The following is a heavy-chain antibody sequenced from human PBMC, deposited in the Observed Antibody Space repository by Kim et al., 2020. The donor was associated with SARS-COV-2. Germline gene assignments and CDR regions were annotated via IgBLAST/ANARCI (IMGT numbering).Heavy chain of an antibody. D-gene: IGHD1-26*01. CDR3: AGAAGGGSYSGDFDY. V-gene: IGHV3-30*01. Sequence: DSEMGRFTISRDNSKNTLYLQMNSLRAEETAVYYCAGAAGGGSYSGDFDYWGQGTLVTVAA. J-gene: IGHJ4*02.